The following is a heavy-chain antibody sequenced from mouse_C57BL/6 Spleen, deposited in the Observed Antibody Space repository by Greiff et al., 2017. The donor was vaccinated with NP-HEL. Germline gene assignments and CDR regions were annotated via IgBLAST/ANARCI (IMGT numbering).Heavy chain of an antibody. V-gene: IGHV3-6*01. J-gene: IGHJ4*01. CDR3: ARGNYDYDYAMDY. CDR1: GYSITSGYY. D-gene: IGHD2-4*01. Sequence: EVQVVESGPGLVKPSQSLSLTCSVTGYSITSGYYWNWIRQFPGNKLEWMGYISYDGSNNYNPSLKNRISITRDTSKNQFFLKLNSVTTEDTATYYCARGNYDYDYAMDYWGQGTSVTVSS. CDR2: ISYDGSN.